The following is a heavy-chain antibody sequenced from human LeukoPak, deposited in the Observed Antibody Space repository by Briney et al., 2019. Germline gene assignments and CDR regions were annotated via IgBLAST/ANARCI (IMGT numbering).Heavy chain of an antibody. D-gene: IGHD2-15*01. CDR1: GLRFSSYA. V-gene: IGHV3-23*01. CDR2: ISISGDTT. Sequence: GGSLRLSCAVSGLRFSSYAMSWVRQAPGKGLEWVSSISISGDTTNYADSVKGWFTISRDNSKNTLFLQMNSLRAEDTAVYYCAKEWSPNDYWGQGTRVTVSS. J-gene: IGHJ4*02. CDR3: AKEWSPNDY.